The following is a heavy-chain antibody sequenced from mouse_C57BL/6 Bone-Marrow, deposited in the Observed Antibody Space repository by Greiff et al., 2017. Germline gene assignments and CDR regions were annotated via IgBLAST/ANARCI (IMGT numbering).Heavy chain of an antibody. D-gene: IGHD2-10*01. V-gene: IGHV14-2*01. CDR3: SGVLLEGFAY. CDR2: IDPEDGET. J-gene: IGHJ3*01. Sequence: EVQLQQSGAELVKPGASVTLSCTASGFNIKDYYMHWVKQRTEQGLEWIGRIDPEDGETKYAPKFPGKATITADTSSHSAYLQLSRLESEDTDVCYCSGVLLEGFAYWGQGTLVTVSA. CDR1: GFNIKDYY.